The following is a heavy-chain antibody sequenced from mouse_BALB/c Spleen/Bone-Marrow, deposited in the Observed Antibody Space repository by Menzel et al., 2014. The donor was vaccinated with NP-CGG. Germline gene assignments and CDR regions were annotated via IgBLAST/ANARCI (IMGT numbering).Heavy chain of an antibody. V-gene: IGHV1-54*03. CDR2: INPGSGGT. Sequence: QVQLQQSGAELVRPGTSVKVSCKASRYAFTNYLIEWVKQRPGQGLEWLGVINPGSGGTNYNEKFKDRATLTTDKSSSTAYMQLSSLTSDDSAVYFCAREENSYYYAMDYWGQGTSVTVSS. CDR3: AREENSYYYAMDY. J-gene: IGHJ4*01. CDR1: RYAFTNYL.